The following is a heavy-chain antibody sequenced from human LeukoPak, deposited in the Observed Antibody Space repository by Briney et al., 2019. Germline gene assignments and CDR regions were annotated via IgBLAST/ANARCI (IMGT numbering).Heavy chain of an antibody. V-gene: IGHV3-21*06. CDR2: MSSGGSYI. J-gene: IGHJ4*02. CDR3: ARGRPTGSSRRFVVQ. CDR1: GFTFSSYA. D-gene: IGHD2-15*01. Sequence: PGGSLRLSCAASGFTFSSYAMTWVRQAPGKGLEWVSSMSSGGSYIYYADSVRGRFTISRDNAKDSLFLLMNSLRVKDTAVYYCARGRPTGSSRRFVVQWGQGTLDTVPS.